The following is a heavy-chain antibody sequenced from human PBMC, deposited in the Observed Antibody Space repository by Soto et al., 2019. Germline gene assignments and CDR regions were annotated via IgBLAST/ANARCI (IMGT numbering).Heavy chain of an antibody. Sequence: PGGSLRLSCAASRFTFSSYWMSWVRQAPGKGLEWVANIKQDGSEKYYVDSVKGRFTISRDNAKNSLYLQMNSLRAEDTAVYYCARGFYGDYVFDYWGQGTLVTVSS. CDR2: IKQDGSEK. CDR3: ARGFYGDYVFDY. V-gene: IGHV3-7*04. D-gene: IGHD4-17*01. CDR1: RFTFSSYW. J-gene: IGHJ4*02.